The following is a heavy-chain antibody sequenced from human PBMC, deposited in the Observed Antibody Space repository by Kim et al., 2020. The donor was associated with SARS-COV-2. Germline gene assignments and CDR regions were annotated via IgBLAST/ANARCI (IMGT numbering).Heavy chain of an antibody. CDR1: GFTFSSYS. CDR3: ARELRHQLLWVGYYFDY. V-gene: IGHV3-21*01. J-gene: IGHJ4*02. D-gene: IGHD2-2*01. CDR2: ISSSSSYI. Sequence: GGSLRLSCAASGFTFSSYSMNWVRQAPGKGLEWVSSISSSSSYIYYADSVKGRFTISRDNAKNSLYLQMNSLRAEDTAVYYCARELRHQLLWVGYYFDYWGQGTLVTVSS.